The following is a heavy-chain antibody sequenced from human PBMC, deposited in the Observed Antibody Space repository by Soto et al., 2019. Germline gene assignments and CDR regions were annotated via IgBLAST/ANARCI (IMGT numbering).Heavy chain of an antibody. J-gene: IGHJ4*02. CDR1: GYIFTSYG. D-gene: IGHD4-17*01. Sequence: QAHLVQSGPEVKKPGASVKVSCKGSGYIFTSYGIAWVRQAPGQGPEWMGWISAHNGKTEYAQKFQGRVTVTRDTSTSTAYLELRSLRSDDTALYYCARGRYGDYWGQGDLVTVSS. CDR2: ISAHNGKT. V-gene: IGHV1-18*01. CDR3: ARGRYGDY.